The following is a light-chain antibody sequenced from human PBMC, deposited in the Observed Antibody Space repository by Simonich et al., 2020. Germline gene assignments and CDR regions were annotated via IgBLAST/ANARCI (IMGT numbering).Light chain of an antibody. V-gene: IGKV4-1*01. J-gene: IGKJ1*01. CDR2: WAP. CDR3: QQYYSTPWT. Sequence: DIVMTQSPDSLAVSLGERATINCKSCQSVLYSSNNKNYLAWYQQKPGQPPKLLIYWAPTRESGVPDRFSGSGSGTDFTLTISSLQAEDVAVYYCQQYYSTPWTFGEGTKVEIK. CDR1: QSVLYSSNNKNY.